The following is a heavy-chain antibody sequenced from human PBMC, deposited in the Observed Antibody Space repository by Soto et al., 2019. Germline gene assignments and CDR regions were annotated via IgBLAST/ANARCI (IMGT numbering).Heavy chain of an antibody. Sequence: QVLLVESGGGVVQPGTSLRLSCAASGFSFSSHAMHWVRQAPGRGLEWMAFISYDGRNEYYADSVKGRFTISRDNSKNTLYVQMNSLRAEDTAVYYCAREGAIGYCNDGGCSSFEYWGQGTLVTVSS. CDR1: GFSFSSHA. D-gene: IGHD2-8*01. CDR3: AREGAIGYCNDGGCSSFEY. V-gene: IGHV3-30*04. J-gene: IGHJ4*02. CDR2: ISYDGRNE.